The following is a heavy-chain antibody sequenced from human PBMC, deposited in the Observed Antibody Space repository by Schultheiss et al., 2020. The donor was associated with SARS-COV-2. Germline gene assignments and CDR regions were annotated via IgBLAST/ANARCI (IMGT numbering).Heavy chain of an antibody. D-gene: IGHD1-1*01. CDR1: GFTFSSYA. J-gene: IGHJ6*03. CDR3: AKCLGATGTIYYYYYYYMDV. CDR2: ISGSGGST. Sequence: GGSLRLSCAASGFTFSSYAMSWVRQAPGKGLEWVSAISGSGGSTYYADSVKGRFTISRDNSKNTLYLQMNSLRAEDTAVYYCAKCLGATGTIYYYYYYYMDVWGKGTTVTVSS. V-gene: IGHV3-23*01.